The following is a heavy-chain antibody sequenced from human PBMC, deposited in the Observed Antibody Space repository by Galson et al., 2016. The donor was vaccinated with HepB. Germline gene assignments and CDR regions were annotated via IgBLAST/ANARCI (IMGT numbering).Heavy chain of an antibody. J-gene: IGHJ6*02. D-gene: IGHD6-13*01. V-gene: IGHV3-74*01. Sequence: SLRLSCAASGFTFSNYWMHWVRQAPGKGLVWVSRVNTDGFSANYADSVKGRFFISRDNGKNTLYLEMNGLRVEDTAVYYCARVRSTAASDFYLYDGMDVWVQGTTVTVSS. CDR1: GFTFSNYW. CDR2: VNTDGFSA. CDR3: ARVRSTAASDFYLYDGMDV.